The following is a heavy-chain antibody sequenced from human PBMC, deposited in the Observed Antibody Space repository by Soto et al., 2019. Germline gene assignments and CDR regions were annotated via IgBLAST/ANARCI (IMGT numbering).Heavy chain of an antibody. V-gene: IGHV3-53*01. Sequence: EVQLVEAGGGLIQPGGSLRLSCAVSGLTVSRTQMSWVRQAPGKGLQWVSVIYSGGSTYYANAVKGRFTISRDIAENTLYIELDKLTVDDTAVYYCARAREPEYSSSIFFDYWGRGTLVTVSS. J-gene: IGHJ4*02. CDR2: IYSGGST. D-gene: IGHD6-6*01. CDR3: ARAREPEYSSSIFFDY. CDR1: GLTVSRTQ.